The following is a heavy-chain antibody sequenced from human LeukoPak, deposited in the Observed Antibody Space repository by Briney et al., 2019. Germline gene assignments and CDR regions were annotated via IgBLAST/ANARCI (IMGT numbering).Heavy chain of an antibody. CDR2: INHSGST. D-gene: IGHD6-19*01. V-gene: IGHV4-34*01. CDR3: ARHGYSSGWYYFDY. CDR1: GGSFSGYY. J-gene: IGHJ4*02. Sequence: SETLSLTCAVYGGSFSGYYWSWIRQPPGKGLEWIGEINHSGSTNYNPSLKSRVTISVDTSKNQFSLKLSSVTAADTAVYYCARHGYSSGWYYFDYWGQGTLVTVSS.